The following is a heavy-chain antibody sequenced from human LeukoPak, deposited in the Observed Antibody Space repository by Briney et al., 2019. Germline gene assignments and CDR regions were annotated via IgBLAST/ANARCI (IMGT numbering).Heavy chain of an antibody. V-gene: IGHV4-59*01. Sequence: SETLSLTCTVSGGSISSYYWSWIRQPPGKGLEWIGYIYYSASTKYNPSLKSRVTISEDTAKNQFSLKLSSVTAADTAVYYCARHPAAIRAMVSHFDYWGQGTLVTVSS. CDR2: IYYSAST. CDR3: ARHPAAIRAMVSHFDY. D-gene: IGHD5-18*01. J-gene: IGHJ4*02. CDR1: GGSISSYY.